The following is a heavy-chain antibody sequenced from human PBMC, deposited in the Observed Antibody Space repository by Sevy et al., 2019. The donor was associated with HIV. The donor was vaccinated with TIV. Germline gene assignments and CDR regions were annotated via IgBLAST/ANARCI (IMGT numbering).Heavy chain of an antibody. D-gene: IGHD5-18*01. CDR2: ISSRDYFI. CDR1: GFTFSDYY. CDR3: ARVRYTYGNFFFDY. Sequence: GGSLRLSCTASGFTFSDYYMSWIRQAPGKGLEWISYISSRDYFICYADSVKGRFTISRDNAKNSMFLHMSSLRAEDTALYYCARVRYTYGNFFFDYWGQGTLVTVSS. J-gene: IGHJ4*02. V-gene: IGHV3-11*01.